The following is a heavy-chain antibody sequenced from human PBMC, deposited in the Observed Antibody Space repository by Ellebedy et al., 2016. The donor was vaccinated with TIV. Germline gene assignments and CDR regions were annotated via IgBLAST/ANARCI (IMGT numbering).Heavy chain of an antibody. D-gene: IGHD4/OR15-4a*01. V-gene: IGHV1-2*02. CDR2: INPDSGGT. J-gene: IGHJ6*02. CDR3: ARVLRATSGMDV. CDR1: GYTFTGYY. Sequence: ASVKVSCKASGYTFTGYYMHWVRQAPGQGLEWMGWINPDSGGTNFQQKFQGRVTMTRDTSVNTAYMELSRLQSDDTAVYYCARVLRATSGMDVWGQGTTVTVS.